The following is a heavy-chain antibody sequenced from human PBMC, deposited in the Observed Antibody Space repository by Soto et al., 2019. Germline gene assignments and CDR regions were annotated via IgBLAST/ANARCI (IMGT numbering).Heavy chain of an antibody. J-gene: IGHJ6*01. Sequence: PGGSLRLSCEASEFTFSSYAMNWVRQAPGKGLEWVSAISGSGGSTYYADSVKGRFTISRDNSENTLFLQMNSLRDEDTAVYYCVTLPVYTSGQYGFRSSGWDVWGPGTTVTVSS. CDR2: ISGSGGST. CDR3: VTLPVYTSGQYGFRSSGWDV. CDR1: EFTFSSYA. V-gene: IGHV3-23*01. D-gene: IGHD6-19*01.